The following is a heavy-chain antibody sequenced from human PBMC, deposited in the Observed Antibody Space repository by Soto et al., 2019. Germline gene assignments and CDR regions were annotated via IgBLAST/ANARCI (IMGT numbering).Heavy chain of an antibody. Sequence: QLQLQESGPGLVKPSETLSLTCTVSGGSISSSSNYWGWIRQPPGKGLEWIGSIYYSGSADYDPSLKSRVTISVDTSKNQFSLELSSVTAADTAVYYCARRHYDSGTSYFDYWGQGTLVTVSS. CDR1: GGSISSSSNY. D-gene: IGHD3-10*01. V-gene: IGHV4-39*01. CDR2: IYYSGSA. J-gene: IGHJ4*02. CDR3: ARRHYDSGTSYFDY.